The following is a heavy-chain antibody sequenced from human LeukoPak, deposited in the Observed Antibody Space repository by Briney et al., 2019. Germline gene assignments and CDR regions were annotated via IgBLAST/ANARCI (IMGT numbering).Heavy chain of an antibody. J-gene: IGHJ4*02. CDR2: IIPIFGTA. V-gene: IGHV1-69*13. CDR3: ARDGGEGYDYGDYGEGYFDY. Sequence: GASVKVSCKASGGTFSSYAISWVRQAPGQGLEWMGGIIPIFGTANYAQKFQGRVTITADESTSTAYMELSSLRSEDTAVYYCARDGGEGYDYGDYGEGYFDYWGQGTLVTVSS. D-gene: IGHD4-17*01. CDR1: GGTFSSYA.